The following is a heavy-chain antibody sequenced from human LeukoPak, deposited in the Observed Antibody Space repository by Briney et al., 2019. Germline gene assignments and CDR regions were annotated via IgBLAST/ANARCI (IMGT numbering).Heavy chain of an antibody. V-gene: IGHV1-18*01. Sequence: GASVKVSCKASGYTFSSYGISWVRQAPGQGLEWIGWISANNGNTKYAQNLQGRVTMTTDTSTSTAYMELRSLRSDDTAVYYCAREYYYDSSGYSDAFDIWGQGTMVIVSS. J-gene: IGHJ3*02. CDR1: GYTFSSYG. CDR3: AREYYYDSSGYSDAFDI. CDR2: ISANNGNT. D-gene: IGHD3-22*01.